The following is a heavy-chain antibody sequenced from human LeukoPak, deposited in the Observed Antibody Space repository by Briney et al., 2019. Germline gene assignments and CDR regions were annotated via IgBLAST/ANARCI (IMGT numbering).Heavy chain of an antibody. J-gene: IGHJ4*02. D-gene: IGHD5-12*01. CDR2: IYYSGST. CDR1: GGSISSYY. CDR3: ARHVLATFDY. V-gene: IGHV4-59*08. Sequence: KSSETLSLTCTVSGGSISSYYWSWIRQPPGKGLEWIGYIYYSGSTNYNPSLKSRVTISVDTSKNQFSLKLSSVTAADTAVYYCARHVLATFDYWGQGTLVTVSS.